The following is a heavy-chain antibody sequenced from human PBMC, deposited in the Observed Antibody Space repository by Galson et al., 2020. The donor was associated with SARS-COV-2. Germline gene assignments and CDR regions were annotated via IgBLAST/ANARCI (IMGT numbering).Heavy chain of an antibody. Sequence: ASETLSLTCTVSGGSISSGGYYWSWIRQHPGKGLEWIGYIYYSGSTYYNPSLKSRVTISVDTSKNQFSLKLSSVTAADTAVYYCARSLAQGVVITTARGAWGQGTLVTVSS. J-gene: IGHJ5*02. CDR1: GGSISSGGYY. V-gene: IGHV4-31*03. CDR2: IYYSGST. CDR3: ARSLAQGVVITTARGA. D-gene: IGHD3-22*01.